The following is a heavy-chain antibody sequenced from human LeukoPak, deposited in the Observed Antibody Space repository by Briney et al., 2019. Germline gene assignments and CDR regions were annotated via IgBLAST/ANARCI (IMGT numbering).Heavy chain of an antibody. Sequence: GGSLRLSCAAPGFTFSSYSMNWVRQAPGKGLEWVSSISSSSSYIYYADSVKGRFTIFRDNAKNSLYLQMNSLRAEDTAVYYCARDIHSVAFDIWGQGTMVTVSS. CDR2: ISSSSSYI. CDR3: ARDIHSVAFDI. CDR1: GFTFSSYS. J-gene: IGHJ3*02. V-gene: IGHV3-21*01.